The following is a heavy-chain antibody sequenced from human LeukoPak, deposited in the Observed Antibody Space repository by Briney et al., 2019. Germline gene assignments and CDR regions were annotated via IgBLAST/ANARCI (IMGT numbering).Heavy chain of an antibody. CDR3: VKDRGNHVTDY. D-gene: IGHD1-14*01. V-gene: IGHV4-59*12. CDR1: GGSISSYY. Sequence: SETLSLTCTVSGGSISSYYWSWVRQPAGKGLEWIGTICYSGSTYYNPSLKSRVTISVDTSKNQFSLKLSSVTAADTAVYYCVKDRGNHVTDYWGQGTLVTVSS. CDR2: ICYSGST. J-gene: IGHJ4*02.